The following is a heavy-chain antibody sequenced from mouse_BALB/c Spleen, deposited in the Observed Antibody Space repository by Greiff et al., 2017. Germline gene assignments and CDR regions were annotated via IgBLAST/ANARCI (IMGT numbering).Heavy chain of an antibody. CDR2: INSNGGST. CDR3: ARDGPYAMDY. V-gene: IGHV5-6-3*01. Sequence: EVMLVESGGGLVQPGGSLKLSCAASGFTFSSYGMSWVRQTPDKRLELVATINSNGGSTYYPDSVKGRFTISRDNAKNTLYLQMSSLKSEDTAMYYCARDGPYAMDYWGQGTSVTVSS. J-gene: IGHJ4*01. CDR1: GFTFSSYG.